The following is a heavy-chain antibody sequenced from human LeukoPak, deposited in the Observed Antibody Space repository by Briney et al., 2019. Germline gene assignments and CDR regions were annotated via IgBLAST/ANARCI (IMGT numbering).Heavy chain of an antibody. V-gene: IGHV3-23*01. CDR1: GFTFSSYA. Sequence: PGGSLRLSCAVSGFTFSSYAMSWVCQAPGKGLEWGSAISGSGGSTFYAVSVKGRFTISRDNSKNTLYLQMNSLGTEDTAVYYCAKDRSGHYNSFYFDYWGQGILVTVSS. CDR2: ISGSGGST. D-gene: IGHD5-24*01. CDR3: AKDRSGHYNSFYFDY. J-gene: IGHJ4*02.